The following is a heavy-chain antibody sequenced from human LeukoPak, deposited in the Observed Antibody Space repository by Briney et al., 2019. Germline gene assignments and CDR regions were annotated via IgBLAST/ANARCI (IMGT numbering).Heavy chain of an antibody. CDR2: IIPIFGTA. Sequence: GSSVKVSCKASGGTFSSYAISWVRQAPGQGLEWMGGIIPIFGTANYAQKFQGRVTITADESTSTAYMELSSLRSEDTAVYYCARVGGIVVVPAAKGAFDIWGQGTMVTVSS. V-gene: IGHV1-69*01. CDR1: GGTFSSYA. D-gene: IGHD2-2*01. CDR3: ARVGGIVVVPAAKGAFDI. J-gene: IGHJ3*02.